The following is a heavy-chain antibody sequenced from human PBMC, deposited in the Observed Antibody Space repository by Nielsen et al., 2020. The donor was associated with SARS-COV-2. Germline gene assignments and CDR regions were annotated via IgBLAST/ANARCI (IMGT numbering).Heavy chain of an antibody. CDR1: GGPISNFH. CDR3: ARGPRVRGPDNFMDMDV. CDR2: IYYNGST. V-gene: IGHV4-59*12. D-gene: IGHD3-10*01. Sequence: SETLSLTCFVSGGPISNFHWSWVRQPTGKGLEWIGYIYYNGSTNYNPSLKSRVTVSVDLSKNQFSLKLSSVTAADTAVYYCARGPRVRGPDNFMDMDVWGKGTTVTVSS. J-gene: IGHJ6*03.